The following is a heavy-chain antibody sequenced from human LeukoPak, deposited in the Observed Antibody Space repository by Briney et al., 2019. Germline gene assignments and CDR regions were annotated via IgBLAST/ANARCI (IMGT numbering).Heavy chain of an antibody. Sequence: SETLSLTCAVSGGSISSGGYSWSWIRQPPGTGLEWIGYIYHSGSTYYNPSLKSRVTISVDRSKNQFSLKLSSVTAADTAVYYCARSAFGVVSPSKAFDIWGQGTMVTVSS. CDR1: GGSISSGGYS. D-gene: IGHD3-3*01. V-gene: IGHV4-30-2*01. CDR2: IYHSGST. CDR3: ARSAFGVVSPSKAFDI. J-gene: IGHJ3*02.